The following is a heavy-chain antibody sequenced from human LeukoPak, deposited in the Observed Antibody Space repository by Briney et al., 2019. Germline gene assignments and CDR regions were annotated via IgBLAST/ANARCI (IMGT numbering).Heavy chain of an antibody. CDR1: GFTFSSYS. Sequence: KAGGSLRLSCAASGFTFSSYSMNWVRQAPGKGLEWVSSISSSSSYIYYADSVKGRFTISRDNAKNSLYLQMNSLRAEDTAVYYCATGDYYGSGEFDYWGQGTLVTVSS. J-gene: IGHJ4*02. V-gene: IGHV3-21*01. CDR3: ATGDYYGSGEFDY. CDR2: ISSSSSYI. D-gene: IGHD3-10*01.